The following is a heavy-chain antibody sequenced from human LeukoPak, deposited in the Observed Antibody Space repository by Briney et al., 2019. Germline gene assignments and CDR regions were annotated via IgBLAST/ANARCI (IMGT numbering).Heavy chain of an antibody. V-gene: IGHV4-61*02. Sequence: PSETLSLTCTVSGDSISSGNYYWSWIRQPAGKGLEWIGRIYSSGSTHYNPSLKSRATISVDASKNQFSLKVTSVTAADTAVYYCARFTYYYDSSGYPEGYYYYYMDVWGKGTTVTVSS. D-gene: IGHD3-22*01. J-gene: IGHJ6*03. CDR1: GDSISSGNYY. CDR2: IYSSGST. CDR3: ARFTYYYDSSGYPEGYYYYYMDV.